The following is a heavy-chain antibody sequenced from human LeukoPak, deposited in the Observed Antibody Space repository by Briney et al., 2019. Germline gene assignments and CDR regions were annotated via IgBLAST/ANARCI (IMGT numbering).Heavy chain of an antibody. Sequence: PGGSLRLSCAASGFTLTSYGMSWVRQAPGKGLEWVSAISGSGSTIYYADSVKGRFTISRDNSKNTLYLQMNSLRAEDTALYYCAKGYDFWSGYYDYWGQGTRVTVSS. J-gene: IGHJ4*02. D-gene: IGHD3-3*01. CDR2: ISGSGSTI. CDR1: GFTLTSYG. CDR3: AKGYDFWSGYYDY. V-gene: IGHV3-23*01.